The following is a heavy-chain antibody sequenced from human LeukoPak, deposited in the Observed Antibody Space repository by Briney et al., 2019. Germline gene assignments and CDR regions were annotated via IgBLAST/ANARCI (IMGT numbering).Heavy chain of an antibody. CDR1: GYTFTSYY. D-gene: IGHD2-8*01. V-gene: IGHV1-46*01. CDR2: INPSGGST. Sequence: ASVKVSCKASGYTFTSYYMLWVRQAPGQGLEWMGIINPSGGSTSYAQKFQGRVTMTRDTSTSTVYMELSSLRSEDTAVYYCARDWFGVDVFDIWGQGTMVTVSS. J-gene: IGHJ3*02. CDR3: ARDWFGVDVFDI.